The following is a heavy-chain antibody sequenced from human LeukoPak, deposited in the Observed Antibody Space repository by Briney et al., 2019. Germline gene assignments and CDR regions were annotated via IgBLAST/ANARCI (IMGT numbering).Heavy chain of an antibody. CDR3: AKDRPNHYHISGPYYKRNGDF. V-gene: IGHV3-23*01. CDR2: ISSSGEFT. D-gene: IGHD3-22*01. CDR1: GFAFSTYA. Sequence: GGSLRLSCTASGFAFSTYAMSWVRQAPGKGLEWVSSISSSGEFTYYIDSLKGRFTISRDNSKNTLYLQMSGLRAEDTALYYCAKDRPNHYHISGPYYKRNGDFWGRGTLVTVSS. J-gene: IGHJ4*02.